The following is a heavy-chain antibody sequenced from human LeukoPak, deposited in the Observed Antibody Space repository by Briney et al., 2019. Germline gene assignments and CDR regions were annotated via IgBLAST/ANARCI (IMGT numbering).Heavy chain of an antibody. CDR1: GFTFSSYW. J-gene: IGHJ5*02. D-gene: IGHD3-22*01. CDR3: AREGSGYYSSLNWFDP. CDR2: IKQDGSEK. Sequence: GGSLRLSCAASGFTFSSYWMSWVRQAPGKGLEWVANIKQDGSEKYYVDSVKGRFTISRDNAKNSLYLQMNSLRAEDTAVYYCAREGSGYYSSLNWFDPWGQGTLVTVSP. V-gene: IGHV3-7*01.